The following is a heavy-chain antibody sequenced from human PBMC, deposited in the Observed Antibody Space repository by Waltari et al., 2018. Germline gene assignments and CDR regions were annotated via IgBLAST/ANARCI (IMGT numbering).Heavy chain of an antibody. CDR3: ARRAAITAAGPTYYMDV. CDR2: VGHSGGT. CDR1: GYSISSGYY. J-gene: IGHJ6*03. Sequence: QVQLQESGPGLVKPSETLSLTCAVSGYSISSGYYWGWIRQPPGKGLEWMGNVGHSGGTRYNPALMGRVSIAGDTAKIQLALELSSGTAADTAVDYCARRAAITAAGPTYYMDVCGKGTTVTVSS. V-gene: IGHV4-38-2*01. D-gene: IGHD6-13*01.